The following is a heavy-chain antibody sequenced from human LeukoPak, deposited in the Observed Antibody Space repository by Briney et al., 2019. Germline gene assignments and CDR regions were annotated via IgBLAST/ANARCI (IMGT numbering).Heavy chain of an antibody. CDR3: AVSWLGGGYFDF. D-gene: IGHD3-16*01. CDR2: IRGKTYRGTT. CDR1: GFTFGDYA. V-gene: IGHV3-49*04. J-gene: IGHJ4*02. Sequence: GSLRLSCTTSGFTFGDYAMGWVRQAPGKGLEWVGFIRGKTYRGTTEYAASVEGRFTISRDDSRSIAYLQMNSLRTDDTAVYYCAVSWLGGGYFDFWGQGTLVSVSS.